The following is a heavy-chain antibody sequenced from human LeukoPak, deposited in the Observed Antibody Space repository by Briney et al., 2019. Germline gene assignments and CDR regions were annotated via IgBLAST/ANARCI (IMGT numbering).Heavy chain of an antibody. CDR1: GGSISSHY. J-gene: IGHJ2*01. CDR3: AREPVQWSAYWYFDL. CDR2: IDYSGRT. V-gene: IGHV4-59*11. Sequence: KPSETLSLTCTVSGGSISSHYWSWIRQPPGKGLEWIGYIDYSGRTDYNPSLKSRVTISVDTSKNQFSLKLTSVTAADTAVYYCAREPVQWSAYWYFDLWGRGTLVSVSS. D-gene: IGHD6-19*01.